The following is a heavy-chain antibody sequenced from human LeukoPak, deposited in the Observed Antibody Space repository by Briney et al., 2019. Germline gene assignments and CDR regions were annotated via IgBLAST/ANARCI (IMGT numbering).Heavy chain of an antibody. J-gene: IGHJ4*02. CDR1: GFTFSSYS. V-gene: IGHV3-30*18. CDR3: AKTPYVDIRMVTFDY. Sequence: PGRSLRLSCAASGFTFSSYSMHWVRQAPGKGLEWVAVISYDGSNKYYADSVKGRFTISRDNSKNTLYLQMNSLRAEDTAVYYCAKTPYVDIRMVTFDYWGQGALVTVSS. D-gene: IGHD5-18*01. CDR2: ISYDGSNK.